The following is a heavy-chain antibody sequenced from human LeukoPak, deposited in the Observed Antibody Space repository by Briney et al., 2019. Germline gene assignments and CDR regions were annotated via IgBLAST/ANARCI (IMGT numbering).Heavy chain of an antibody. CDR3: AREFLGFHP. CDR1: GFTFSSYA. J-gene: IGHJ5*02. Sequence: PGGSLRLSCAASGFTFSSYAMGWVRQAPGKGLEWVSVIYRGGFTYYADSVRGRFPISRDNSKNTLYLQMNSLRAEDTALYYCAREFLGFHPWGQGTLVTVSS. D-gene: IGHD2/OR15-2a*01. V-gene: IGHV3-53*01. CDR2: IYRGGFT.